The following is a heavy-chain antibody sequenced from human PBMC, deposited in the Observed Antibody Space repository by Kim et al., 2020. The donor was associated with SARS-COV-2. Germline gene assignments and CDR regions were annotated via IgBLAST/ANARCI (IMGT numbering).Heavy chain of an antibody. CDR1: GYTLTELS. CDR2: FDPEDGET. V-gene: IGHV1-24*01. D-gene: IGHD1-26*01. Sequence: ASVKVSCKVSGYTLTELSMHWVRQAPGKGLEWMGGFDPEDGETIYAQKFQGRVTMTEDTSTDTAYMELSSLRSEDTAVYYCATGGIVGATSTNWFDPWGQGALVTVSS. CDR3: ATGGIVGATSTNWFDP. J-gene: IGHJ5*02.